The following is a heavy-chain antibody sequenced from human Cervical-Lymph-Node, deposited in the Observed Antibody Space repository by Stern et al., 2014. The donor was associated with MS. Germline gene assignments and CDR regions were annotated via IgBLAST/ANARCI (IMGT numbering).Heavy chain of an antibody. CDR3: TRLGYRYGFDY. D-gene: IGHD5-18*01. CDR1: GFIFSGSV. Sequence: EMQLVESGGGLVQPGGSLKLSCEASGFIFSGSVMHWVRQSSGKGLEWVGQIRTKSNSYATEYAASVKGRFIISRDDSKNMAYLQMNSLKTEDTAIYFCTRLGYRYGFDYWGQGTLVAVSS. V-gene: IGHV3-73*01. CDR2: IRTKSNSYAT. J-gene: IGHJ4*02.